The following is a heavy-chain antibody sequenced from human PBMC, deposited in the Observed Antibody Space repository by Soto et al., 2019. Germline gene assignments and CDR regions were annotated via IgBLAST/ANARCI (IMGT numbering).Heavy chain of an antibody. CDR1: GFTFSTHG. V-gene: IGHV3-33*01. Sequence: GGSLRLSCATSGFTFSTHGMNWVRQAPGKGLEWVAVIWNDGSNKYYADSVKGRFTISRDNSKNTLSLQMNSLRAEDTALYYCAREDSSFWSSLDYWGQGTLVTVSS. CDR2: IWNDGSNK. D-gene: IGHD6-19*01. J-gene: IGHJ4*02. CDR3: AREDSSFWSSLDY.